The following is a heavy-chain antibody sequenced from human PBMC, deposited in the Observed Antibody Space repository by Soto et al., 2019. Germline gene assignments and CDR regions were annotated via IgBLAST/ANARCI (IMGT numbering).Heavy chain of an antibody. J-gene: IGHJ4*02. D-gene: IGHD6-6*01. V-gene: IGHV4-61*01. Sequence: PSGTLSLTRAVSCVSVSSGSYYWSWIRQPPGKGLEWIGSIYYSGSTNYNPSLKSRVTISVDTSKNQFSLKLTSVTAADTAVYYCAAPPRYWGQGTLVTVSS. CDR3: AAPPRY. CDR1: CVSVSSGSYY. CDR2: IYYSGST.